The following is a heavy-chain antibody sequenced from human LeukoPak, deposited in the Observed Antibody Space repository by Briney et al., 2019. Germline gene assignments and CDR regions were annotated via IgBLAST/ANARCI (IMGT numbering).Heavy chain of an antibody. CDR1: GYTFTSSG. D-gene: IGHD3-22*01. CDR2: ISGYNGNT. V-gene: IGHV1-18*01. J-gene: IGHJ6*01. CDR3: AREGYYDSSGYSQVQYYYYGMDV. Sequence: ASVKVSCKASGYTFTSSGISWVRQAPGQGLEWIGLISGYNGNTNYAQKVQGRVTMTTDTSTRTAYMELRSLRSDDTAVYYCAREGYYDSSGYSQVQYYYYGMDVWGQGTTVTVSS.